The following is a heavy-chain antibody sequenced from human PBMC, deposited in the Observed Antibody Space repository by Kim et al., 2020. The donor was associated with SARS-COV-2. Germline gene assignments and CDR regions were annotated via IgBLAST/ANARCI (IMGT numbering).Heavy chain of an antibody. J-gene: IGHJ6*02. CDR3: ARGSLWFGELLSSRGTVYGMDV. D-gene: IGHD3-10*01. V-gene: IGHV4-59*08. CDR2: IYYSGST. CDR1: GGSISSYY. Sequence: SETLSLTCTVSGGSISSYYWSWIRQPPGKGLECIGYIYYSGSTSYNPSLKSRVTISVDTSKNQFSLKLSSVTAADTAVYYCARGSLWFGELLSSRGTVYGMDVWGQGTTVTVSS.